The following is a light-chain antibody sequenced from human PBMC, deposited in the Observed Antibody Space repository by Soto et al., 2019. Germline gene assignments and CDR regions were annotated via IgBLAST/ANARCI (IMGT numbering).Light chain of an antibody. J-gene: IGKJ3*01. Sequence: EIVLTQSPGTLSLSPGERATLSCRSSQSIASSYLAWFPQKPGQAPRLLIYGASSRATGIPHRFSGSGSRTDFTLTITRLEPEDLAAYYCQQYGSSPRFNVGPGPKVYI. CDR1: QSIASSY. V-gene: IGKV3-20*01. CDR2: GAS. CDR3: QQYGSSPRFN.